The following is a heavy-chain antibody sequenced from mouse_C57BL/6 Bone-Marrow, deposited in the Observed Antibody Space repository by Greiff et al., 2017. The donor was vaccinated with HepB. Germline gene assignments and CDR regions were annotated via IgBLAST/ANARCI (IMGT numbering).Heavy chain of an antibody. V-gene: IGHV5-6*01. D-gene: IGHD1-1*01. CDR3: ARQGTTVVARGYFDV. J-gene: IGHJ1*03. CDR2: ISSGGSYT. CDR1: GFTFSSYG. Sequence: EVKLMESGGDLVKPGGSLKLSCAASGFTFSSYGMSWVRQTPDKRLEWVATISSGGSYTYYPDSVKGRFTISRDNAKNTLYLQMSSLKSEDTAMYYCARQGTTVVARGYFDVWGTGTTVTVSS.